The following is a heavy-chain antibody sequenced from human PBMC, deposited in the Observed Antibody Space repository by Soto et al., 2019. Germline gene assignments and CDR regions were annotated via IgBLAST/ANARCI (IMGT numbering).Heavy chain of an antibody. V-gene: IGHV4-30-2*01. J-gene: IGHJ4*02. CDR1: GASITYGGYS. CDR2: INHLETT. D-gene: IGHD1-26*01. Sequence: PSETLSLTCTVSGASITYGGYSWSWIRQTPGKGLEWIGYINHLETTFYNPSFESRLSLSIDRAKNQFSLNLNSMSAADRAVYFCARGGGSDSFAYWGKGILVTVSS. CDR3: ARGGGSDSFAY.